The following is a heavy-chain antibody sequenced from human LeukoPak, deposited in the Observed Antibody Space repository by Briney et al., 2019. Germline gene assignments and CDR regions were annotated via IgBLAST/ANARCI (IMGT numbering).Heavy chain of an antibody. J-gene: IGHJ6*02. CDR3: ARGAGGYYYGMDV. Sequence: SETLSLTCAGYGGSFSGYYWSWIRQPPGKGLEWIGEINHSGRTNYNPSLKSRVTISVDMSKKQFSLKLSSMPAADTALYYCARGAGGYYYGMDVWGQGTTVTVSS. D-gene: IGHD3-16*01. V-gene: IGHV4-34*01. CDR2: INHSGRT. CDR1: GGSFSGYY.